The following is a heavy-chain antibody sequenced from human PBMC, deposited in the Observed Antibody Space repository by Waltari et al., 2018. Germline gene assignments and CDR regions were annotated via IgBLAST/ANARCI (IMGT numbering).Heavy chain of an antibody. CDR2: IIPIFGTA. CDR3: ARDRYYYDSSGYYPFDY. D-gene: IGHD3-22*01. CDR1: GGTFSSYA. V-gene: IGHV1-69*12. Sequence: QVQLVQSGAEVKKPGSSVKVSCKASGGTFSSYAISWVRQAPGQGLEWMGGIIPIFGTANYAQKFQGRVTITADESTSTAYMELSSLRSEDTAVYYCARDRYYYDSSGYYPFDYWGQGTLVTVSS. J-gene: IGHJ4*02.